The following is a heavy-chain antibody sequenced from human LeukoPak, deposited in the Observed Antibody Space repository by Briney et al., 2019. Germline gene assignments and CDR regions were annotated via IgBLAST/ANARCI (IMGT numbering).Heavy chain of an antibody. D-gene: IGHD3-10*01. CDR1: GYTFTGYY. J-gene: IGHJ4*02. Sequence: GASVKVSCKASGYTFTGYYMHWVRQAPGQGLEWMGGIIPIFGTANYAQKFQGRVTITADKSTSTAYMELSSLRSEDTAVYYCARDQNYGPDTYYFDYWGQGTLVTVSS. CDR3: ARDQNYGPDTYYFDY. V-gene: IGHV1-69*06. CDR2: IIPIFGTA.